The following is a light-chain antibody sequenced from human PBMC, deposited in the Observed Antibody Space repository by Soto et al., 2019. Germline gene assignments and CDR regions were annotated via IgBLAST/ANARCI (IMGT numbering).Light chain of an antibody. CDR3: QQFAISTT. V-gene: IGKV1-5*01. CDR2: GAS. J-gene: IGKJ1*01. Sequence: DIQMTQSPSTLSASVGDRVTITCRASQSISSWLAWYQQKPGKAPKLLIYGASTLQSGVPSRFSGSGSGTDFTLTISSLQPEDFATYFCQQFAISTTFGQGTKVDIK. CDR1: QSISSW.